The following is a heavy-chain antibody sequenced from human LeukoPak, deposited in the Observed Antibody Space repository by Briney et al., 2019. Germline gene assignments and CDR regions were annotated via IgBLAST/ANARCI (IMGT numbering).Heavy chain of an antibody. CDR2: ISGTGGNT. CDR3: AKCRGDTAMALIDY. CDR1: RFTFSTYA. V-gene: IGHV3-23*01. Sequence: GGSLRLSCAASRFTFSTYAMNWVRQAPGKGLEWVSGISGTGGNTYYADSVKGRFTISRDNSKNTLFLQMNSLRAEDTAVYYCAKCRGDTAMALIDYWGQGTLVTVSS. D-gene: IGHD5-18*01. J-gene: IGHJ4*02.